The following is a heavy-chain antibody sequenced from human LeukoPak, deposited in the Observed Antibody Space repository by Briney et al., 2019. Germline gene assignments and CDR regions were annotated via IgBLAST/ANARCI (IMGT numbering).Heavy chain of an antibody. CDR3: ARVGWFGELYYFDY. CDR1: EGTFSSYA. Sequence: SVKVSCKASEGTFSSYAISWVRQAPGQGLEWMGGIIPIFGTANYAQKFQGRVTITTDESTSTAYMELSSLRSEDTAVYYCARVGWFGELYYFDYWGQGTLVTVSS. CDR2: IIPIFGTA. J-gene: IGHJ4*02. V-gene: IGHV1-69*05. D-gene: IGHD3-10*01.